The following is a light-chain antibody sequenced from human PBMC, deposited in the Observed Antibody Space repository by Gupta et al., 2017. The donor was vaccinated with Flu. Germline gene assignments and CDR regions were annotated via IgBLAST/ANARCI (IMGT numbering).Light chain of an antibody. Sequence: EIVMTQSPATLSVSPGERATLSCRASQSVRSNVAWYQQKPGQAPRFLIFGSPTRATDVPARFSGSGSGTEFTLTISSLQAEDFAVYYCQQYNNWPFVTFGGGTKVEIK. CDR2: GSP. J-gene: IGKJ4*01. V-gene: IGKV3-15*01. CDR3: QQYNNWPFVT. CDR1: QSVRSN.